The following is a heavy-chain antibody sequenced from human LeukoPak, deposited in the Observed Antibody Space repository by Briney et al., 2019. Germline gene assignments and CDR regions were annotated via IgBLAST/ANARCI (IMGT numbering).Heavy chain of an antibody. Sequence: SETLSLTCSVSGGSISSSSYYWDWIRQPPGKGLEWIGSIYYSGSTYYNPSLKSRVTISVDTSKNQFSLKLSSVTAADTAVYYCARHWTGYRQYYFDYWGQGTLVTVSS. J-gene: IGHJ4*02. CDR3: ARHWTGYRQYYFDY. D-gene: IGHD3/OR15-3a*01. CDR2: IYYSGST. V-gene: IGHV4-39*01. CDR1: GGSISSSSYY.